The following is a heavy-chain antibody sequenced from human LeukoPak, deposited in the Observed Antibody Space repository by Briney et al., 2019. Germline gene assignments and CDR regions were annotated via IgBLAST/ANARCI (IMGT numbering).Heavy chain of an antibody. CDR3: ARGYVHYGSGRLFDY. J-gene: IGHJ4*02. V-gene: IGHV4-59*01. D-gene: IGHD3-10*01. CDR1: GGSISSYY. CDR2: IYYSGST. Sequence: SETLSLTCTVSGGSISSYYWSWIQQPPGKGLEWIGYIYYSGSTNYNPSLKSRVTISVDTSKNQFSLKLSSVTAADTAVYYCARGYVHYGSGRLFDYWGQGTLVTVSS.